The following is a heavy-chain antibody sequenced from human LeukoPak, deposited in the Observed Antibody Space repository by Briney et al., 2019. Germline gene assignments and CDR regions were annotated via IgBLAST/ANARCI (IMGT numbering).Heavy chain of an antibody. CDR1: GFTFSNYW. Sequence: GGSLRLSCAASGFTFSNYWMSWVRQAPGKGLEWVAVIWYDGSNKYYADSVKGRFTISRDNSKNTLYLQMNSLRAEDTAVYYCARTVGMGDYWGQGTLVTVSS. V-gene: IGHV3-33*08. CDR2: IWYDGSNK. J-gene: IGHJ4*02. D-gene: IGHD4-23*01. CDR3: ARTVGMGDY.